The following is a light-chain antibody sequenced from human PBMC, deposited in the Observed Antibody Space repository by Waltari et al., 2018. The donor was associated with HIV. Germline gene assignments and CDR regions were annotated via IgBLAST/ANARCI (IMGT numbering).Light chain of an antibody. CDR3: CSYASSATLVI. CDR2: EAT. CDR1: STDIANSNL. Sequence: QSALTQPASVSGSPGQSISISCTETSTDIANSNLVSWYQHHTGQAPKLLIFEATKRPSGVSSRFSGSKSGNTASLTISDLQHDDEADYYCCSYASSATLVIFGGGTRVTVL. V-gene: IGLV2-23*02. J-gene: IGLJ2*01.